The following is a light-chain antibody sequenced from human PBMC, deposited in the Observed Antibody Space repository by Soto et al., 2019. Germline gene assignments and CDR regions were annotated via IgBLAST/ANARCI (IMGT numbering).Light chain of an antibody. CDR1: QSVSSN. CDR3: QQYNNWPPIT. V-gene: IGKV3D-15*01. Sequence: IVLTQSPATLSVSPGESAPLSCRASQSVSSNLAWYQQKPGQAPRLLISGASTRATGVPARFSGSGSGTEFTLTITSLQSEDFAVYCCQQYNNWPPITFGQGTRL. CDR2: GAS. J-gene: IGKJ5*01.